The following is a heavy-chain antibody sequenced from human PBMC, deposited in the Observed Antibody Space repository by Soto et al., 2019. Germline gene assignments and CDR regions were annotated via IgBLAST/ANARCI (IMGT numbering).Heavy chain of an antibody. D-gene: IGHD6-13*01. J-gene: IGHJ4*02. CDR3: ARAAMGGSSWPFDY. V-gene: IGHV4-4*02. Sequence: QVQLQESGPGLVKPSGTLSLTCAVSGGSISSSNWWSWVRQPPGKGLEWIGEIYHSGSTNYNPSLKSRVTIAVDKSKNQFSLKRSSVTAADTAVYYWARAAMGGSSWPFDYWGQGTLVTVSS. CDR2: IYHSGST. CDR1: GGSISSSNW.